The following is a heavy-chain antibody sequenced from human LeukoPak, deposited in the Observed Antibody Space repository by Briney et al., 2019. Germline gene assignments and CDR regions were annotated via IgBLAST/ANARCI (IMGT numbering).Heavy chain of an antibody. D-gene: IGHD1-14*01. V-gene: IGHV1-8*01. CDR1: GYTFTSYD. CDR2: MNPNSGDA. Sequence: ASLKVSCKASGYTFTSYDINWVRQAAGQGLEWMGWMNPNSGDAGSAQRFQGRVTMTRDTSISTAYMELSSLRFEDTAVYYCARWGGNHLDTDFDYWGQGTLVTVS. CDR3: ARWGGNHLDTDFDY. J-gene: IGHJ4*02.